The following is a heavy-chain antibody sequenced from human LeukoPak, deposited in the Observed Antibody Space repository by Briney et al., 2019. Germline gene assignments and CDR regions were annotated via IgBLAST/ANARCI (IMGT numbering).Heavy chain of an antibody. V-gene: IGHV1-8*01. J-gene: IGHJ4*02. Sequence: ASVKVSCKASGYTFTDYDINWVRQATGEGLEWKGWMSPNSGKTGYAPKFQGRVTMTSNTSITTAYMELSSLTSEDTAVYFCGRGYALGYSGQGTLVTVSS. CDR1: GYTFTDYD. D-gene: IGHD2-8*01. CDR2: MSPNSGKT. CDR3: GRGYALGY.